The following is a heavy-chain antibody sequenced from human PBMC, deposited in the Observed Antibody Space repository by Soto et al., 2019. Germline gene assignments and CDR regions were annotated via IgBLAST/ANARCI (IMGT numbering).Heavy chain of an antibody. D-gene: IGHD3-9*01. V-gene: IGHV3-30*18. CDR1: GFTFSSYG. CDR2: ISYDGSNK. J-gene: IGHJ4*02. Sequence: HPGGSLRLSCAASGFTFSSYGMHWVRQAPGKGLEWVAVISYDGSNKYYADSVKGRFTISRDNSKNTLYLQMNGLRAEDTAVYYCAKDILTGYYGYFEYWGQGPLVTV. CDR3: AKDILTGYYGYFEY.